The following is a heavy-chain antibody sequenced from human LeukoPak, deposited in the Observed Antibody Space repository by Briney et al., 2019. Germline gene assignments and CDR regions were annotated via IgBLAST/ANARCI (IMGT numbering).Heavy chain of an antibody. CDR2: IKQDGNEI. J-gene: IGHJ4*02. CDR3: ARAEGRARLTY. D-gene: IGHD1-26*01. V-gene: IGHV3-7*01. CDR1: GFTFSDYW. Sequence: PGGSLRLSCAPSGFTFSDYWMSWVRQAPGKGLEWVANIKQDGNEIYYVDSVKGRFTISRDNLKNSLYLQMNSLRAEDTAVYYCARAEGRARLTYWGQGTLVTVSS.